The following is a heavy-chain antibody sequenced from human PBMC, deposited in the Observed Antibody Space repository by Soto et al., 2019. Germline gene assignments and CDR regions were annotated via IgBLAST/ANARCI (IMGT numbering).Heavy chain of an antibody. D-gene: IGHD1-20*01. CDR2: IYYSGST. J-gene: IGHJ4*02. V-gene: IGHV4-59*01. CDR1: GGSISSYY. Sequence: PSETLSLTCTGSGGSISSYYWSWIRQPPGKGPEWIGYIYYSGSTNYNPSLKSRVTISVDTSKNQFSLKLSSVTAADTAVYYCARPTYNSGSPFDYWGQGTLVTVSS. CDR3: ARPTYNSGSPFDY.